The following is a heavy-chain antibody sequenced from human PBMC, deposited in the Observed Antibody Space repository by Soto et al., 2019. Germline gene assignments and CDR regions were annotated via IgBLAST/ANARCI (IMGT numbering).Heavy chain of an antibody. V-gene: IGHV1-18*01. J-gene: IGHJ6*02. CDR1: GYTFNSYG. CDR2: ISAYNGNT. Sequence: GASVKVSCKASGYTFNSYGISWVRQAPGQGLEWMGWISAYNGNTNYAQKLQGRVTMTTDTSTSTAYMELRSLRSDDTAVYYCARAEDSSGYYRVYYYYYGMDVWGQGTTVTVSS. CDR3: ARAEDSSGYYRVYYYYYGMDV. D-gene: IGHD3-22*01.